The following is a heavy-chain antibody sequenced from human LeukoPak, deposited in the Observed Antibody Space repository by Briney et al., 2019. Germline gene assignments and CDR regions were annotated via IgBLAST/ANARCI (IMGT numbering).Heavy chain of an antibody. Sequence: PGGSLRLSCAASGFTVSSNYMSWVRQAPGKGMEWVANIKQDGSEKYYVDSVKGRFTISRDNAKNSLYLQMNSLRAEDTAVYYCVRRDIVVVTATDAFDIWGQGTMVTVSS. CDR1: GFTVSSNY. V-gene: IGHV3-7*01. D-gene: IGHD2-21*02. CDR3: VRRDIVVVTATDAFDI. J-gene: IGHJ3*02. CDR2: IKQDGSEK.